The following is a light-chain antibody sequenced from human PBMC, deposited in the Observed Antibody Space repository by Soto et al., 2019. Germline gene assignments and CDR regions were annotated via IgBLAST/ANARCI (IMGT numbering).Light chain of an antibody. Sequence: EIVMTQSPATLSVSPGERATLSCRASQSISSELAWYQQKPGQPPRLLIYGASTRATGVPARFTGSGSGSDFTLTISALQSEDFAVYYCQQCHNWPLTVGQGTRLEI. CDR1: QSISSE. V-gene: IGKV3-15*01. CDR2: GAS. J-gene: IGKJ2*01. CDR3: QQCHNWPLT.